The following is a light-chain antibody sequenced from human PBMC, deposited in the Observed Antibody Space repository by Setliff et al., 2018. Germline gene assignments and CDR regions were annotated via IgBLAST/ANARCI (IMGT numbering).Light chain of an antibody. CDR3: QQYDKLPYT. CDR1: HDIRNR. Sequence: DIQMTQSPSSLSASVGDRVTITCQASHDIRNRLNWYQQKSGKAPKLLIYDASNMETGVPSRIAGSGPGTDFTLIISNLQPEDIATYYCQQYDKLPYTFGQGTK. V-gene: IGKV1-33*01. CDR2: DAS. J-gene: IGKJ2*01.